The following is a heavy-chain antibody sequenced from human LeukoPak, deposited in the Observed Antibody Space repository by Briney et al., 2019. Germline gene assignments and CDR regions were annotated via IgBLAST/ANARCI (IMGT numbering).Heavy chain of an antibody. CDR3: AEGTYYYYGMDV. Sequence: GGSLRLSCAASGFTFSSYSMNWVRQAPGKGLEWVSSISSSSSYIYYADSVKGRFTISRDNAKSSLYLRMNSLRAEDTAVYYCAEGTYYYYGMDVWGKGTTVTVSS. CDR1: GFTFSSYS. J-gene: IGHJ6*04. CDR2: ISSSSSYI. V-gene: IGHV3-21*01.